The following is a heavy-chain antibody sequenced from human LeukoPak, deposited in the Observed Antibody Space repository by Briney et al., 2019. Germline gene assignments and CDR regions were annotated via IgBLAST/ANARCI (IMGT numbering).Heavy chain of an antibody. V-gene: IGHV1-69*05. J-gene: IGHJ5*02. Sequence: SVKVSCKASGGTFSSYAISWLRQAPGQGLEWMGRIIPIFGTANYAQKFQGRVTITTDESTSTAYMELSSLRSEDTAVYYCASQLLWFGEFFNWFDPWGQGTLVTVSS. D-gene: IGHD3-10*01. CDR1: GGTFSSYA. CDR2: IIPIFGTA. CDR3: ASQLLWFGEFFNWFDP.